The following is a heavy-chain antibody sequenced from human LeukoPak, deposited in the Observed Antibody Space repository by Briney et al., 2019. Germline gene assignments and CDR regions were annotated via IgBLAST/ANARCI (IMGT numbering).Heavy chain of an antibody. V-gene: IGHV3-53*01. CDR1: GFTVSSNS. Sequence: GGSLRLSCTVSGFTVSSNSMSWVRQAPGKGLEWVSFIYSDNTHYSDSVKGRFTISRDNSKNTLYLQMNSLRAEDTAVYYCARVGRDGYNNWFDPWGQGTLVTVSS. D-gene: IGHD5-24*01. CDR2: IYSDNT. CDR3: ARVGRDGYNNWFDP. J-gene: IGHJ5*02.